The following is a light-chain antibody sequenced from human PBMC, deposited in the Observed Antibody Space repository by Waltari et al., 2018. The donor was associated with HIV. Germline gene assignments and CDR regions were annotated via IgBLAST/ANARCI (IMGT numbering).Light chain of an antibody. J-gene: IGLJ2*01. CDR2: EVF. V-gene: IGLV2-8*01. Sequence: QSALTQPPSASGSPGQSVTISCTGKASDVGAYNYVSWYQQHPGKPPKLIISEVFKRPSGVRCRFSGSKSGNTASLTVSVLQAEDEANYYGASCAGRNTLVFGGGTKLTVL. CDR3: ASCAGRNTLV. CDR1: ASDVGAYNY.